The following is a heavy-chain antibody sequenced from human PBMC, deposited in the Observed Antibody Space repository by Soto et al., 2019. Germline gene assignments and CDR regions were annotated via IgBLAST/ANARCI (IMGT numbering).Heavy chain of an antibody. V-gene: IGHV3-23*01. CDR1: GFTLSSYA. Sequence: EVQLLESGGGLVQPGGSLRLSCAASGFTLSSYAMSWVRQAPGKGLEWVSAISGSGGSTDYADSVKGRFTISRDNSKNTLYLQMISLRAEDTAVYYCAKDVDYRNYVNSFDYWGQGTLVTVSS. CDR3: AKDVDYRNYVNSFDY. D-gene: IGHD4-4*01. J-gene: IGHJ4*02. CDR2: ISGSGGST.